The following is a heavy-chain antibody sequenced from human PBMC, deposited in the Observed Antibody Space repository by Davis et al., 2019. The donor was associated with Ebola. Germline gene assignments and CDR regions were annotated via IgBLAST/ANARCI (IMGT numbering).Heavy chain of an antibody. CDR3: VRSHGYFSGFDP. D-gene: IGHD3-22*01. J-gene: IGHJ5*02. Sequence: PGGSLRLSCVASGFTFSSYSFNWVRQTPGKGLEWVSPISVRTDDTHYADSVKGRFTISKDYSKNTVYLQMNSLRVEDTAVYYCVRSHGYFSGFDPWGQGTLVTVSS. V-gene: IGHV3-23*01. CDR1: GFTFSSYS. CDR2: ISVRTDDT.